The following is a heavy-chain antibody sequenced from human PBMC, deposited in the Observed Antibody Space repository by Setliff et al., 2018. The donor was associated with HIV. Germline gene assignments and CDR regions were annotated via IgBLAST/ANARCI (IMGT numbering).Heavy chain of an antibody. CDR3: ARTRGYSYGTLAGFDY. J-gene: IGHJ4*01. Sequence: PSETLSLTCTVSGVSISAYYWNWIRQSPGKGLEWIGFGYYSGTTYYNPSLKSRVTISVDTSKQQFSLEVSSVTAADTAVYYCARTRGYSYGTLAGFDYWGRGSLVTVSS. D-gene: IGHD5-18*01. V-gene: IGHV4-59*01. CDR2: GYYSGTT. CDR1: GVSISAYY.